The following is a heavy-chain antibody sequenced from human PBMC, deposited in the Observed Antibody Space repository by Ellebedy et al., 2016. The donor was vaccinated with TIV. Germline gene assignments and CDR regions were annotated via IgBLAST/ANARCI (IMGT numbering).Heavy chain of an antibody. CDR2: ISYDGGNK. D-gene: IGHD3-9*01. V-gene: IGHV3-30*04. CDR1: GFTFSHYF. CDR3: TRGGILSTLTEFSPNDYFDY. J-gene: IGHJ4*02. Sequence: GGSLRLXXAASGFTFSHYFMHWVRQAPGKGLEWVAVISYDGGNKYYADSVKGRFTISRDNSKSTLFLQMNNLRAEDTAVYFCTRGGILSTLTEFSPNDYFDYWGQGTLVNVSS.